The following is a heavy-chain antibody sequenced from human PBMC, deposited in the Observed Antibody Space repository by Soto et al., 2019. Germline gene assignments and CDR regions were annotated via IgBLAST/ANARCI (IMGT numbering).Heavy chain of an antibody. Sequence: QVQLVESGGGVVQPGRSLRLSCVPSGFIFSNYGMHWVRQAPGKALEWVAVISYDGNKKDYGDSVKGRFTISRDNSRNTLYLQMSSLRTEDTAVYYCAKDKCSGGDCFSRFDCWGQGTLVTVSS. CDR1: GFIFSNYG. J-gene: IGHJ4*02. CDR2: ISYDGNKK. CDR3: AKDKCSGGDCFSRFDC. D-gene: IGHD2-21*02. V-gene: IGHV3-30*18.